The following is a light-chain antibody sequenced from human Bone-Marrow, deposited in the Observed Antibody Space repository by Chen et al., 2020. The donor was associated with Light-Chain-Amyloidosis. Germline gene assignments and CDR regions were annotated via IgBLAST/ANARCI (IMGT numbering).Light chain of an antibody. J-gene: IGKJ4*01. V-gene: IGKV3-15*01. CDR2: GAS. CDR1: QSVGGD. CDR3: QQYNNWPLT. Sequence: EIVMTQSPATLSVSPGERATLSCRASQSVGGDVAWYQQKPGQAPRLLIYGASTRATGIPVRFSGSGSRTEFTLTISSLQSEDFAVYYCQQYNNWPLTFGGGTKVEIK.